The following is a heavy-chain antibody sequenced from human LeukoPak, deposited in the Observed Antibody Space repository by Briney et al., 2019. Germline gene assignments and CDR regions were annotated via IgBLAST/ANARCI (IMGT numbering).Heavy chain of an antibody. V-gene: IGHV1-2*02. CDR2: INLNSGGT. Sequence: GASVKVSCKASGYTITDYYMHWVRQAPGQGLEWMGWINLNSGGTNFAQRFQGRVTMTRDTSISTAYMDLSRLISDDTAVYYCARDAGYCTGGSCWYFDHWGQGTLVTVSS. D-gene: IGHD2-15*01. CDR3: ARDAGYCTGGSCWYFDH. CDR1: GYTITDYY. J-gene: IGHJ4*02.